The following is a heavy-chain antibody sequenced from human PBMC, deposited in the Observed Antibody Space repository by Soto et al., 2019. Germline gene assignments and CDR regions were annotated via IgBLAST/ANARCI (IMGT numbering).Heavy chain of an antibody. CDR3: AKTAEYSSGWYYYYYYRDV. Sequence: GSLRLSCAASGFTFSSYAMSWVRQAPGKGLEWVSAISGSGGSTYYADSVKGRFTISRDNSKNTLYLQMNSLRAEDTAVYYCAKTAEYSSGWYYYYYYRDVWGKGTTVTVSS. V-gene: IGHV3-23*01. J-gene: IGHJ6*03. CDR1: GFTFSSYA. D-gene: IGHD6-19*01. CDR2: ISGSGGST.